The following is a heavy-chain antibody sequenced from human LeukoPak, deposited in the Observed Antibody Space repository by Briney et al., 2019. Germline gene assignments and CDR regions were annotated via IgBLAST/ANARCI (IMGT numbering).Heavy chain of an antibody. CDR2: IYYSGAT. CDR1: GDSISSSSYY. J-gene: IGHJ4*02. V-gene: IGHV4-39*01. Sequence: PSGTLSLTCTVSGDSISSSSYYWGWIRQPPGKGLEWIGTIYYSGATYYNPSLRSRVTISVDTSKHQYSLKLTSVTAADTAVYYCARLFYWGQGSLVTVSS. CDR3: ARLFY.